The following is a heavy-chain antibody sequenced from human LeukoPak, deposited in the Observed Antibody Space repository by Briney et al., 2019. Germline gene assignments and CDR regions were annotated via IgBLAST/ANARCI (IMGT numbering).Heavy chain of an antibody. CDR1: GFTFSSYA. Sequence: GGSLRLSCAASGFTFSSYAMHWVRQAPGKGLEWVAVISYDGSNKYYADSVKGRFTISRDNSKKTLYLQMNSLRAEDTAVYYCARGTWIQPRLPFDIWGQGTMVTVSS. V-gene: IGHV3-30*04. CDR2: ISYDGSNK. CDR3: ARGTWIQPRLPFDI. J-gene: IGHJ3*02. D-gene: IGHD5-18*01.